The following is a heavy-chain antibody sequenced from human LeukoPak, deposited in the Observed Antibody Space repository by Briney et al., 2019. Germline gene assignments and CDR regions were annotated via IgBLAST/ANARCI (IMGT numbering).Heavy chain of an antibody. Sequence: GGSLRLSCAASGFTFSSYSMNWVRQAPGKGLEWVSSITSGSSCIYYADSVKGRFTISRDNAKNSLYLQMNSLRAEDTAVYFCARGYDFDYWGHGTLATVSS. CDR3: ARGYDFDY. CDR2: ITSGSSCI. CDR1: GFTFSSYS. J-gene: IGHJ4*01. V-gene: IGHV3-21*01. D-gene: IGHD3-3*01.